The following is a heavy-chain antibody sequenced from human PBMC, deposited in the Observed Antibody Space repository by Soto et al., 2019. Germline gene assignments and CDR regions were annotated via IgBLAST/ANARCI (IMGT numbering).Heavy chain of an antibody. D-gene: IGHD2-2*01. J-gene: IGHJ4*02. CDR2: ISYDGSNK. CDR3: AKEASLNIVVVPAAIEFYFDY. V-gene: IGHV3-30*18. CDR1: GFTFSSYG. Sequence: GGSLRLSXAASGFTFSSYGMHWVRQAPGKGLEWVAVISYDGSNKYYADSVKGRFTISRDNSKNTLYLQMNSLRAEDTAVYYCAKEASLNIVVVPAAIEFYFDYWGQGTLVTVSS.